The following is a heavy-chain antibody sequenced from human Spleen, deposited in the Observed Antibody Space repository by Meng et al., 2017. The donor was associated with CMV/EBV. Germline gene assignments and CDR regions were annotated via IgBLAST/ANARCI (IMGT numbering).Heavy chain of an antibody. D-gene: IGHD1-26*01. CDR3: ARERAKVVGATGGDY. Sequence: GESLKISCAASGFTFTRYGMHWVRQAPGKGLEWVALIWYDGSNKYYADSVKGRFTISRDNAKNSLYLQMNSLRAEDTAVYYCARERAKVVGATGGDYWGQGTLVTVSS. CDR2: IWYDGSNK. CDR1: GFTFTRYG. V-gene: IGHV3-33*01. J-gene: IGHJ4*02.